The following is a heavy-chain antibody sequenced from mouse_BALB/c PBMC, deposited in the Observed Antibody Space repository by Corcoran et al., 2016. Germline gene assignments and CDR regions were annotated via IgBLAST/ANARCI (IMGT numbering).Heavy chain of an antibody. CDR2: INPGSSTI. V-gene: IGHV4-2*02. CDR3: ARLLRYAMDY. Sequence: EVKLLESGGGLVQPGGSLNLSCAASGFDFSRYWISWARQAPGKGQEWIGEINPGSSTINYTPSLKDKFIISRDNAKNTLYLQMSKVRSEDTALYYCARLLRYAMDYWGQGTSVTVSS. J-gene: IGHJ4*01. D-gene: IGHD1-1*01. CDR1: GFDFSRYW.